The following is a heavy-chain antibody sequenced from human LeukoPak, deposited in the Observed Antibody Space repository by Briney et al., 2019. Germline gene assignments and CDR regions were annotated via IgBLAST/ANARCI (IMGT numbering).Heavy chain of an antibody. Sequence: SETLSLTCTVSGGSISSSIYYRGWIRQPPGKGLEWIGSIYYSGSTYYNPSLKSRVTISVDTSKNQFSLKLSSVTAANTAVYCCARHLSGYWGQGTLVTVSS. V-gene: IGHV4-39*01. CDR1: GGSISSSIYY. CDR2: IYYSGST. J-gene: IGHJ4*02. CDR3: ARHLSGY. D-gene: IGHD6-25*01.